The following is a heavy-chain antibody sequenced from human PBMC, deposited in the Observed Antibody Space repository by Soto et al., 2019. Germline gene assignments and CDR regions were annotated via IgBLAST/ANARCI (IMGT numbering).Heavy chain of an antibody. V-gene: IGHV1-18*01. CDR1: GYTFTSYG. Sequence: ASVKVSCKASGYTFTSYGISWVRQAPGQGLEWMGWISAYNGNTNYAQKLQGRVTMTTDTSTSTAYMELRSLRSDDTAVYYCASGSGETSAGPGGYYYYGMDVWGQGTTVTVSS. CDR2: ISAYNGNT. J-gene: IGHJ6*02. D-gene: IGHD3-3*01. CDR3: ASGSGETSAGPGGYYYYGMDV.